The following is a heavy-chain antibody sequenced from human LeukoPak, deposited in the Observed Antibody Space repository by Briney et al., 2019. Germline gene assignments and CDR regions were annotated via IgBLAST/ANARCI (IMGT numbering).Heavy chain of an antibody. CDR1: GFTFSDYY. CDR2: ISSSGSTI. V-gene: IGHV3-11*01. J-gene: IGHJ6*02. Sequence: GGSLRLSCAASGFTFSDYYMSWIRQAPGKGLEWVSYISSSGSTIYYADSLKGRFTISRDNAKNSLYLQMNSLRAEDAAVYYCARGSGYYIYYYGMDVWGQGTTVTVSS. CDR3: ARGSGYYIYYYGMDV. D-gene: IGHD3-3*01.